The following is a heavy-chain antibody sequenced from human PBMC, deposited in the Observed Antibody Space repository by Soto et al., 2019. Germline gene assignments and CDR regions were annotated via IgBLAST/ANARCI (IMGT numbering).Heavy chain of an antibody. D-gene: IGHD6-13*01. CDR2: ISGSGGST. J-gene: IGHJ4*02. CDR1: GFTFSSYA. Sequence: GGSLRLSCAASGFTFSSYAMSWVRQAPGKGLEWVSAISGSGGSTYYADSVKGRFTISRDNSKNTLYLQMNSLRAEDTAVYYCAKDLFISRSSSCHDYWGQGTLVTVSS. V-gene: IGHV3-23*01. CDR3: AKDLFISRSSSCHDY.